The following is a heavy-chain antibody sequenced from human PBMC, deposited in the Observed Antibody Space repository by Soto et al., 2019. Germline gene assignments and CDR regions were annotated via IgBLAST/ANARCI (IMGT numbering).Heavy chain of an antibody. V-gene: IGHV3-23*01. J-gene: IGHJ4*02. Sequence: GGSLRPSCAASGFTSSSYAMSWVRQAPGKGLEWVSTISGSGGSTYYADSVKGRFTISRDNSKNTLYLQMNSLRAEDTAVYYCAKGGYYYDSSGYYWGQGTLVTVSS. CDR3: AKGGYYYDSSGYY. CDR1: GFTSSSYA. CDR2: ISGSGGST. D-gene: IGHD3-22*01.